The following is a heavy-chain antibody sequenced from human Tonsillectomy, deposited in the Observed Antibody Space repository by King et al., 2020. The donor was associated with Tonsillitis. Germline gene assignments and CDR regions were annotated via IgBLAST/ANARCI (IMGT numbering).Heavy chain of an antibody. CDR3: AKVNYGSGSYFSNYYMDV. Sequence: DVQLVESGGGVVQPGGSLRLSCAASGFTFDDYAMHWVRQAPGKGLEWVSLISGDGGNTYYADSVKGRFTISRDNSKNSLYLQMNSLRTEDTALYYCAKVNYGSGSYFSNYYMDVWGKGTTVTVSS. J-gene: IGHJ6*03. CDR1: GFTFDDYA. CDR2: ISGDGGNT. V-gene: IGHV3-43*02. D-gene: IGHD3-10*01.